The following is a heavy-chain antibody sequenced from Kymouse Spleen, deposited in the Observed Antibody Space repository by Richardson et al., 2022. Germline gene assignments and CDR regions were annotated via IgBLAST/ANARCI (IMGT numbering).Heavy chain of an antibody. CDR3: ARDHYDFWSGYYFDL. D-gene: IGHD3-3*01. CDR1: GGSISSSSYY. CDR2: IYYSGST. V-gene: IGHV4-39*01. Sequence: QLQLQESGPGLVKPSETLSLTCTVSGGSISSSSYYWGWIRQPPGKGLEWIGSIYYSGSTYYNPSLKSRVTISVDTSKNQFSLKLSSVTAADTAVYYCARDHYDFWSGYYFDLWGRGTLVTVSS. J-gene: IGHJ2*01.